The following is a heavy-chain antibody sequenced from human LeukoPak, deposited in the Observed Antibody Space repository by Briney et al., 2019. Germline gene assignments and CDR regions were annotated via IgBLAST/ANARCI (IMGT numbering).Heavy chain of an antibody. V-gene: IGHV4-59*08. Sequence: KPSETLSLTCTVSGGSISSYYWSWIRQPPGKGLVWIGYIYYSGSTNYNPSLKSRVTISVDTSKNQFSLKLSSVTAADTAVYYCARHRGYSYGFDYWGQGTLVTVSS. CDR3: ARHRGYSYGFDY. CDR2: IYYSGST. D-gene: IGHD5-18*01. CDR1: GGSISSYY. J-gene: IGHJ4*02.